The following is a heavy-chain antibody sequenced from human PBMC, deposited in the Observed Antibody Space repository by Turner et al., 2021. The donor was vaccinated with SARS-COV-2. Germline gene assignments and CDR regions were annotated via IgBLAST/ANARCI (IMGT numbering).Heavy chain of an antibody. D-gene: IGHD4-17*01. Sequence: EVQLVESGGGLVQPGGSLRLSCDASGFTFSSYFMNRVRQAPGKGLEWVSYISRISSTKYYADSVKGRFTISRDNAKNSLYLQMNSLRDEDTAVYYCAKAYYGGNNYYYGMDVWGQGTTVTVSS. J-gene: IGHJ6*02. CDR2: ISRISSTK. CDR1: GFTFSSYF. CDR3: AKAYYGGNNYYYGMDV. V-gene: IGHV3-48*02.